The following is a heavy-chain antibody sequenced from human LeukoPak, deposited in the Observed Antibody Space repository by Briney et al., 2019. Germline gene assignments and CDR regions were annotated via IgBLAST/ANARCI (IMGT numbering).Heavy chain of an antibody. J-gene: IGHJ6*03. Sequence: ASVKVSCKVSGYTLTELSMHWARQAPGKGLEWMGGFDPEDGEAIYAQKFQGRVTMTEDTSTDTAHMELSSLRSEDTAVYYCATVKYQHYYYYMDVWGKGTTVTVSS. V-gene: IGHV1-24*01. CDR1: GYTLTELS. CDR3: ATVKYQHYYYYMDV. CDR2: FDPEDGEA. D-gene: IGHD2-2*01.